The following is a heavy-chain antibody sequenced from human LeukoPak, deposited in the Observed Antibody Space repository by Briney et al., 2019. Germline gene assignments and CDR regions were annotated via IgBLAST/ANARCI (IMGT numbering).Heavy chain of an antibody. CDR3: ARGHYDVLAASYKWTPDY. D-gene: IGHD3-9*01. Sequence: GGSLRLSCAASGFTFNTFDMNWVRQAPGKGLEWVSSIISGGDYIYYAESVKRRLTTSRDNAQNSPSLQLNSLRVEDTAVYYCARGHYDVLAASYKWTPDYWGQGTLVTVSS. CDR1: GFTFNTFD. CDR2: IISGGDYI. V-gene: IGHV3-21*01. J-gene: IGHJ4*02.